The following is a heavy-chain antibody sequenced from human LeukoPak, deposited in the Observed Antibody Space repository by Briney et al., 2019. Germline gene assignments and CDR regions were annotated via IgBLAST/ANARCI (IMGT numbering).Heavy chain of an antibody. V-gene: IGHV3-23*01. J-gene: IGHJ6*03. CDR3: ACTAYYYYYLDV. D-gene: IGHD5-18*01. CDR1: GFTFSSHA. Sequence: GGSLRLSCAASGFTFSSHAMSWVRQAPGKGLEWVSAVSGSGDNTYYADSVKGRFTISRDNSKNTLYLHMSSLRAEDTAVYYCACTAYYYYYLDVWGKGTTVTVS. CDR2: VSGSGDNT.